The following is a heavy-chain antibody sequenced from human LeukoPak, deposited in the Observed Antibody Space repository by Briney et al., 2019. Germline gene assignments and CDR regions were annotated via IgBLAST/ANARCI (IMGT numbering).Heavy chain of an antibody. CDR1: GGSINNYY. Sequence: SETLSLTCTVSGGSINNYYWNWIRQPPGKGLEWIGNIYYSGSTNYNPSLKSRVTIAVDTSKKQFSLKVSSVTAADTAMYYCARVSAGAYGYSFDYWGQGTLVTVSS. CDR3: ARVSAGAYGYSFDY. V-gene: IGHV4-59*01. CDR2: IYYSGST. J-gene: IGHJ4*02. D-gene: IGHD5-18*01.